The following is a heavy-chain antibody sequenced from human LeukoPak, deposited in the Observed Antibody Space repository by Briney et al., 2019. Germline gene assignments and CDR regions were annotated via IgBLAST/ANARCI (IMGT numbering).Heavy chain of an antibody. J-gene: IGHJ5*02. D-gene: IGHD3-3*01. CDR3: ARGVLRFLEWKNWFDP. Sequence: SVKVSCKASGGTFSSYAISWVRQAPGQGLEWMGGIIPIFRTANYAQKFQGRVTITADKSTSTAYMELSSLRSEDTAVYYCARGVLRFLEWKNWFDPWGQGTLVTVSS. V-gene: IGHV1-69*06. CDR2: IIPIFRTA. CDR1: GGTFSSYA.